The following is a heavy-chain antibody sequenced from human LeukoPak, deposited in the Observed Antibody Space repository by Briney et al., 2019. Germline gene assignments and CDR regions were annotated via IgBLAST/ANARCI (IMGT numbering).Heavy chain of an antibody. V-gene: IGHV3-74*01. Sequence: GGSLRLSCAASGNYWMHWVCQAPGKGLVWVSHINSDGSWTSYADSVKGRFTISKDNAKNTVYLQMNNLRAEDTAVYYCVSFYETYWGRGALVTVSS. CDR2: INSDGSWT. CDR3: VSFYETY. CDR1: GNYW. J-gene: IGHJ4*02. D-gene: IGHD2-2*01.